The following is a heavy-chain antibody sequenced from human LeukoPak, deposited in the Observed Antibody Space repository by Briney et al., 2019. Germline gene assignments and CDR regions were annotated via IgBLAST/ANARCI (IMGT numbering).Heavy chain of an antibody. CDR1: GFTFSDYY. V-gene: IGHV3-11*04. D-gene: IGHD3-10*01. CDR2: ISSSGSTI. CDR3: ARDLTKFLWFGELYPDAFDI. Sequence: PGGSLRLSCAASGFTFSDYYMSWIRQAPGKGLEWVSYISSSGSTIYYADSVKGRFTISRDNAKNSLYLQMNSLRAEDTAVYYCARDLTKFLWFGELYPDAFDIWGQGTMVTVSS. J-gene: IGHJ3*02.